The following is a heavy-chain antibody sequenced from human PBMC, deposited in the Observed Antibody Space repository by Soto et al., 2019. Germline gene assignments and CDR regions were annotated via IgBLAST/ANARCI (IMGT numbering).Heavy chain of an antibody. CDR1: GGSVNNDKW. CDR2: IHSRGTT. J-gene: IGHJ4*02. D-gene: IGHD4-4*01. Sequence: PSETLSLTCAVSGGSVNNDKWWSWVRQPPGKGLEWIGEIHSRGTTNYNPSLKSRVTISVDTSKNQFSLKLSSVTAADTAVYFCARIPDMTTVRQYYFDYWGQGTLVTVSS. V-gene: IGHV4-4*02. CDR3: ARIPDMTTVRQYYFDY.